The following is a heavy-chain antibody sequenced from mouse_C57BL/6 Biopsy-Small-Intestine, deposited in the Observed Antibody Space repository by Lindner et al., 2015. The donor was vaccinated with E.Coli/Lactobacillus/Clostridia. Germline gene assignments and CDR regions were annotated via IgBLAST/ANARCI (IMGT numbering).Heavy chain of an antibody. CDR3: AREGYDDYYATDY. V-gene: IGHV1-82*01. J-gene: IGHJ4*01. D-gene: IGHD2-2*01. CDR1: GYAFSSSW. CDR2: IYPGDGDT. Sequence: VQLQESGPELVKPGASVKISCKASGYAFSSSWMNWVKQRPGKGLEWIGRIYPGDGDTNYNGKFKGKATLTADKSSSTAYMQLSSLTSEDSAVYFCAREGYDDYYATDYWGQGTSVTVSS.